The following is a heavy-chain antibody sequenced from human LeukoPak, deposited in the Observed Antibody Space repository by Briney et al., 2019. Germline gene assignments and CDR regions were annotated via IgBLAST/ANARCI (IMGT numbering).Heavy chain of an antibody. J-gene: IGHJ4*02. CDR2: VNPNIGGA. V-gene: IGHV1-2*02. D-gene: IGHD5-24*01. CDR3: ASAMATISWYFDY. CDR1: GYTFTGYY. Sequence: GASVKVSCKASGYTFTGYYMHWVRQAPGQGLEWMGWVNPNIGGANYAQKFQGRVTMTRDTSISTAYMELSSLRSEDTAVYYCASAMATISWYFDYWGQGTLVTVSS.